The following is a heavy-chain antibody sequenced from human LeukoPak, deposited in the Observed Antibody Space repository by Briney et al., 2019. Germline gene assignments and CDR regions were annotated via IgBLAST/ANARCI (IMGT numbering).Heavy chain of an antibody. J-gene: IGHJ5*02. V-gene: IGHV4-59*12. D-gene: IGHD3-22*01. Sequence: SETLSLTCTVSGGSISSYYWSWIRQPPGKGLEWIGYIYYSGSTNYNPSLKSRVTISVDTSKNQFSLKLSSVTAADTAVYYCARPFTYYYDSSGLGSWFDPWGQGTLVTVSS. CDR1: GGSISSYY. CDR2: IYYSGST. CDR3: ARPFTYYYDSSGLGSWFDP.